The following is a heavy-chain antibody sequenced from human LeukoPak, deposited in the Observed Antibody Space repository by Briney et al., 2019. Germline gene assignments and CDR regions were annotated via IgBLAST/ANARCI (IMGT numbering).Heavy chain of an antibody. CDR3: ARHIPGGNNDLDY. CDR1: GFSFSTNA. D-gene: IGHD1/OR15-1a*01. CDR2: IAGSSDST. V-gene: IGHV3-23*01. Sequence: GGSLRLSCAASGFSFSTNAMSWVRQAPGKGLEWVSGIAGSSDSTYYADSVKGRFTISRDSSKNTLYLQMNSLRVEDTAVYYCARHIPGGNNDLDYWGQGTLVTVSS. J-gene: IGHJ4*02.